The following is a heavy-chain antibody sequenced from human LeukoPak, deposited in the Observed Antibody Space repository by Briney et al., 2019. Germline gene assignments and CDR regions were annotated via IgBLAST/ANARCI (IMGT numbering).Heavy chain of an antibody. J-gene: IGHJ4*02. CDR2: IYYSGST. CDR3: ARRGYCTNGVCYNDY. Sequence: SETLSLTCTVSGGSISSYYWSWIRQPPGKGLEWIGYIYYSGSTNYNPSLKSRVTISVGTSKNQFSLKLSSVTAADTAVYYCARRGYCTNGVCYNDYWGQGTLVTVSS. D-gene: IGHD2-8*01. V-gene: IGHV4-59*01. CDR1: GGSISSYY.